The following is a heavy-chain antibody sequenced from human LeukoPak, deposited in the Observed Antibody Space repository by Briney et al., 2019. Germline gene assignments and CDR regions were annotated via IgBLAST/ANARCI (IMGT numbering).Heavy chain of an antibody. D-gene: IGHD6-13*01. V-gene: IGHV1-2*02. CDR1: GYTFTGYY. CDR2: INPNSGGT. J-gene: IGHJ4*02. Sequence: ASVKVSCKASGYTFTGYYMHWVRQAPGQRLEWMGWINPNSGGTNYAQEFQGRVTMTRDTSISTAYMELSRLRSDDTAVYYCARGVGQQLATGYWGQGTLVTVSS. CDR3: ARGVGQQLATGY.